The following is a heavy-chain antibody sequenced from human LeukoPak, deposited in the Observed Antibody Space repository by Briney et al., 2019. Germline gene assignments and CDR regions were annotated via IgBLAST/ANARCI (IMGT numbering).Heavy chain of an antibody. CDR1: GGSIDSNS. Sequence: SETLSLTCTDSGGSIDSNSWTRIRQPPGKGLEWIGYIYYSGTTNYNPSLKSRVTMSVDMSKNQFSLKLSSVTAADTAVYYCARVSGARGFDYWGQGTLVTVSS. D-gene: IGHD7-27*01. CDR2: IYYSGTT. V-gene: IGHV4-59*12. J-gene: IGHJ4*02. CDR3: ARVSGARGFDY.